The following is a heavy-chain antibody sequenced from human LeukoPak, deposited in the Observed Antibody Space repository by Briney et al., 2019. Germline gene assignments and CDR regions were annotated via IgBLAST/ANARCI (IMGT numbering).Heavy chain of an antibody. V-gene: IGHV1-2*02. D-gene: IGHD3-10*01. CDR2: INPNSGAT. CDR1: GYTFTVYY. CDR3: ARDTGSPYYFDY. J-gene: IGHJ4*02. Sequence: ASVKVSCKASGYTFTVYYMHWVRQAPGQGLEWMGWINPNSGATNFAQKFQGRVTMTRDTSISTAYMELSRLRSDDTAVYYCARDTGSPYYFDYWGQETLVTVSS.